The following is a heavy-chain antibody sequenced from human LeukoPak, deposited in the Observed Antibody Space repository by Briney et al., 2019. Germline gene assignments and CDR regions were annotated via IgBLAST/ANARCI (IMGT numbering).Heavy chain of an antibody. CDR1: GFTFSSYW. CDR3: ARGLTQGYCSSTSCYTRMYYFDY. D-gene: IGHD2-2*02. CDR2: IKQDGSEK. J-gene: IGHJ4*02. V-gene: IGHV3-7*01. Sequence: PGGSLRLSCAASGFTFSSYWMSWVRQAPGKGLKWVANIKQDGSEKYHVDSVKGRFTISRDNAKNSLYLQMNSLRAEDTAVYYCARGLTQGYCSSTSCYTRMYYFDYWGQGTLVTVSS.